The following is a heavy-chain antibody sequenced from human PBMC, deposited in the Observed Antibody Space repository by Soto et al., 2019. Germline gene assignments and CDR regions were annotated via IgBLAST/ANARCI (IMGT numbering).Heavy chain of an antibody. CDR3: AHAFGGTSWPNDAFDV. V-gene: IGHV2-5*02. CDR1: GFSFSADGVA. J-gene: IGHJ3*01. Sequence: QITLKESGHTLVKPTQTLRLTCIFSGFSFSADGVAVGWIRQPPRKALEWLALIYWDDDTRYSPSLKSRLTITKDTSKNQVVLTMTNMDPVDTATYYCAHAFGGTSWPNDAFDVWGQGTVVTVSS. CDR2: IYWDDDT. D-gene: IGHD2-2*01.